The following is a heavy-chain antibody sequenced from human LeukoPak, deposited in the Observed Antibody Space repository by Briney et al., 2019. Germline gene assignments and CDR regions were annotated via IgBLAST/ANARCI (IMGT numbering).Heavy chain of an antibody. CDR3: ASSLGDY. CDR2: INHSGST. CDR1: GFTFSSFW. J-gene: IGHJ4*02. Sequence: PGGSLRLSCAASGFTFSSFWMSWIRQPPGKGLEWIGEINHSGSTNYNPSLKSRVTISVDTSKNQFSLKLSSVTAADTAVYYCASSLGDYWGQGTLVTVSS. V-gene: IGHV4-34*01.